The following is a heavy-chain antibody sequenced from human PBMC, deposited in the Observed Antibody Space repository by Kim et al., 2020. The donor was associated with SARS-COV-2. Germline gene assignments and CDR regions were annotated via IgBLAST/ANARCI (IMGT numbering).Heavy chain of an antibody. J-gene: IGHJ3*02. CDR3: AKGRVEMATNDGFDI. CDR2: IIPIFGTS. CDR1: GGTFNNYA. Sequence: SVKVSCKASGGTFNNYAISWVRQAPGQGLEWMGGIIPIFGTSNYAQKFQGRVTITADESTTTAHMELSSLRSDDTAVYYCAKGRVEMATNDGFDIWGQGIMVTVSS. D-gene: IGHD5-12*01. V-gene: IGHV1-69*13.